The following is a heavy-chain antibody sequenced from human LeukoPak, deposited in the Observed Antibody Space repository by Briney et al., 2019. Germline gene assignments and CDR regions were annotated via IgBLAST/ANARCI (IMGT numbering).Heavy chain of an antibody. CDR1: GFTFSSYW. J-gene: IGHJ4*02. CDR2: INSGDSST. D-gene: IGHD1-26*01. Sequence: GGSLRLSCAASGFTFSSYWMHWVRQAPGKGLVWVSRINSGDSSTNYADSVKGRFTISRDNAKNMLYLQMNSLRAEDTAVYYCAKFSQSGSYFPPFDYWGQGTLVTVSS. V-gene: IGHV3-74*01. CDR3: AKFSQSGSYFPPFDY.